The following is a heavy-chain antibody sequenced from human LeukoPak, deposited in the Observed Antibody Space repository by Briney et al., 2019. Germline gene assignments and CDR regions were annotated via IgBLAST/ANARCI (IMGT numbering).Heavy chain of an antibody. D-gene: IGHD1-1*01. Sequence: PSETLSLTCAVYGGSFSGYYWSWIRQPPGKGLEWLGAISHSRTIYYNPSLNSRVTLSVDTSKNQFSLKMASVTAADTAVYYCARLENARFLSYHFDYWGQGTLVTVSS. V-gene: IGHV4-34*01. CDR3: ARLENARFLSYHFDY. J-gene: IGHJ4*02. CDR2: ISHSRTI. CDR1: GGSFSGYY.